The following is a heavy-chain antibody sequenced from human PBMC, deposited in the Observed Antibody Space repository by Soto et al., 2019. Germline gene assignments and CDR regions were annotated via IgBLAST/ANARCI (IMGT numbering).Heavy chain of an antibody. V-gene: IGHV1-69*01. J-gene: IGHJ6*02. CDR2: INPIFGTA. Sequence: QVQLVQSGAEVKKPGSSVKVSCKAPGGTFSSYAISWVRQAPGQGLEWMGGINPIFGTAKYAQKFQGRVTITADESTSTGYMELSSLRSEDTAVYYCARSQGGSSSLDIYYYYYYGMDVWGQGTTATVSS. CDR3: ARSQGGSSSLDIYYYYYYGMDV. CDR1: GGTFSSYA. D-gene: IGHD2-15*01.